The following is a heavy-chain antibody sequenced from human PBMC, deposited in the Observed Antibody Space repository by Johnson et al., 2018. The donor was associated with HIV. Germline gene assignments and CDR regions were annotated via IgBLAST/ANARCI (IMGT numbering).Heavy chain of an antibody. CDR1: GFTFSSYG. CDR2: IWYDGSYK. CDR3: AKAVPGIPQVFYI. J-gene: IGHJ3*02. Sequence: QVQLVESGGGVVQPGRSLRLSCAASGFTFSSYGMHWVRQAPGKGLEWVAVIWYDGSYKYYADSVKGRFTLSRDNSKNTLYLQMNSLRAEDTAGYYCAKAVPGIPQVFYIWGQGTMVTVSS. V-gene: IGHV3-33*06. D-gene: IGHD1-26*01.